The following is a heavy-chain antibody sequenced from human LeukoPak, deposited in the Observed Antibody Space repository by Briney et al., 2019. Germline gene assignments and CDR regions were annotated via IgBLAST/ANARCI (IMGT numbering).Heavy chain of an antibody. Sequence: GGSLRLSCAASGFTFDDYGMSWVRQAPGKGLEWVSGINWNGGSTGYADSVKGRFTISRDNAKNSLYLQMNSLRAEDTAVYYCAKCSGGSYYHSDDYWGQGTLVTVSS. CDR1: GFTFDDYG. J-gene: IGHJ4*02. CDR3: AKCSGGSYYHSDDY. CDR2: INWNGGST. V-gene: IGHV3-20*04. D-gene: IGHD2-15*01.